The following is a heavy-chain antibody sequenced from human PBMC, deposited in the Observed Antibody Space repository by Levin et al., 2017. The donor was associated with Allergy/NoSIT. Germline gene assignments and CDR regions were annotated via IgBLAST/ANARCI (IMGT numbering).Heavy chain of an antibody. V-gene: IGHV3-23*01. CDR1: GFTFSSYA. D-gene: IGHD1-14*01. Sequence: GGSLRLSCAASGFTFSSYAMSWVRQAPGKGLEWVSAISGSGGSTYYADSVKGRFTISRDNSKNTLYLQMNSLRAEDTAVYYCAKGGGPLVPEHYYYYGMDVWGQGTTVTVSS. J-gene: IGHJ6*02. CDR3: AKGGGPLVPEHYYYYGMDV. CDR2: ISGSGGST.